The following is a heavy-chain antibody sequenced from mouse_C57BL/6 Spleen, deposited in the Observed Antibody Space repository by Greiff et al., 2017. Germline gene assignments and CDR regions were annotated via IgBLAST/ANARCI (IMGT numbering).Heavy chain of an antibody. D-gene: IGHD3-3*01. Sequence: EVQLQQSGPELVKPGASVKISCKASGYSFTHYNMNWVKQSNGKSLGWIGVINPNYGTTSYNQKFKGKATLTVDQSSSTAYMQLNILTSEDSAVYYCARGGGLRLGTEYYYAMDYWGQGTSVTVSS. J-gene: IGHJ4*01. CDR3: ARGGGLRLGTEYYYAMDY. CDR1: GYSFTHYN. V-gene: IGHV1-39*01. CDR2: INPNYGTT.